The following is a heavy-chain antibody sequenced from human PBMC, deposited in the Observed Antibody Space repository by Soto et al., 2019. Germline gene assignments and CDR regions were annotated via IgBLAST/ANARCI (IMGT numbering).Heavy chain of an antibody. CDR1: GGSISSSSYY. D-gene: IGHD3-3*01. J-gene: IGHJ5*02. V-gene: IGHV4-39*01. CDR2: IYYSGST. CDR3: ARLPRDFWAWFDP. Sequence: QLQLQESGPGLVKPSETLSLTCTVSGGSISSSSYYWGWIRQPPGKGLEWIGSIYYSGSTYYNPPLKSRVTISVDTSKNQFSLKLSSVTAADTAVYYCARLPRDFWAWFDPWGQGTLVTVSS.